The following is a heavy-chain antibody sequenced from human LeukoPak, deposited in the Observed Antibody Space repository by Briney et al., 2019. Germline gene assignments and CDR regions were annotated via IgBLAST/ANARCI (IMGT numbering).Heavy chain of an antibody. J-gene: IGHJ4*02. V-gene: IGHV3-48*03. Sequence: GGSLRLSCAASGSTVSTYEMNWVRQAPGKGLEWVSYISSSGSTTYYADSVKGRFTISKDNAKNSLSLQMNSLRAEDTALYYCARRFDSWGQGTLVTVSS. CDR2: ISSSGSTT. CDR1: GSTVSTYE. CDR3: ARRFDS.